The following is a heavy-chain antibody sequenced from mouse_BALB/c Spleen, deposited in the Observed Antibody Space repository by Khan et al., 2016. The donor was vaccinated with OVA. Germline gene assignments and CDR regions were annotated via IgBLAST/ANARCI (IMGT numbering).Heavy chain of an antibody. CDR1: GYTFTSYV. D-gene: IGHD2-14*01. V-gene: IGHV1S136*01. CDR3: AKNVRSAVYVDY. Sequence: EVQLQESGPELVKPGASVKMSCKASGYTFTSYVIHWVKQKPGQGLEWIGYIYPYNDDTKYNEKFKDKATLTSDKSSSTAYMDLSSLTSEDSAVYYCAKNVRSAVYVDYWGQGTTLTVSS. J-gene: IGHJ2*01. CDR2: IYPYNDDT.